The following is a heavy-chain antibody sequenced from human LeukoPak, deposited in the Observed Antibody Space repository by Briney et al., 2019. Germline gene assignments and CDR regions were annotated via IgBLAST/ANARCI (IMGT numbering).Heavy chain of an antibody. CDR1: GYTFTSYD. V-gene: IGHV1-8*01. CDR2: MNPNSGNT. D-gene: IGHD3-16*02. J-gene: IGHJ4*02. CDR3: ARIGLRGVIISRPLDY. Sequence: ASVKVSCKASGYTFTSYDINWVRQATGQGLEWMGWMNPNSGNTGYAQKFQGRVTMTRNTSISTAYMELSSQRSEDTAVYYCARIGLRGVIISRPLDYWGQGTLVTVSS.